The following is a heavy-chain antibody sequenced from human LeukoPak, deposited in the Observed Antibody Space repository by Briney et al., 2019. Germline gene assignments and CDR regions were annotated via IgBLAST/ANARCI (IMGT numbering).Heavy chain of an antibody. J-gene: IGHJ4*02. CDR3: ARALNRYHYYGSGSYEGY. Sequence: ASVKVSCKASGYTFTGYYMHWVRLAPGQGLEWMGRINPNSGGANYAQKFQGRVTMTRDTSISTAYMELRRLRSDDTAVYYCARALNRYHYYGSGSYEGYWGQGTLVTVSS. CDR1: GYTFTGYY. V-gene: IGHV1-2*06. D-gene: IGHD3-10*01. CDR2: INPNSGGA.